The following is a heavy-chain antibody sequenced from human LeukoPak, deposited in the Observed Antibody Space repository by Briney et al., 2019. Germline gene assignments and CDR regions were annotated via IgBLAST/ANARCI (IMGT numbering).Heavy chain of an antibody. CDR1: GYTFTSYD. V-gene: IGHV1-8*01. CDR2: MNPNSGNT. J-gene: IGHJ3*02. Sequence: GASVKVSCKASGYTFTSYDINWVRQATGQGLEWMGWMNPNSGNTGYAQKFQGRVTMTRNTSISTAYMELSRLRSDDTAVYYCARLPYTMVRGVDDAFDIWGQGTMVTVSS. CDR3: ARLPYTMVRGVDDAFDI. D-gene: IGHD3-10*01.